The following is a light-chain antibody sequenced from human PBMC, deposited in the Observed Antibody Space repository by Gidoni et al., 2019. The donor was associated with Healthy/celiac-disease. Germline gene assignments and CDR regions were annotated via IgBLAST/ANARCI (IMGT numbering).Light chain of an antibody. CDR1: QRLLHSNGYNY. CDR3: MQALQTPCS. Sequence: DIVMTQSPLSLPVTPVEPASISCRSSQRLLHSNGYNYLDWYLQKPGQSQHLLLYLGSNRASGVPDRFSGRGSGTDFTLKISRVEAEDVGVYYCMQALQTPCSFGQGTKLEIK. J-gene: IGKJ2*04. V-gene: IGKV2-28*01. CDR2: LGS.